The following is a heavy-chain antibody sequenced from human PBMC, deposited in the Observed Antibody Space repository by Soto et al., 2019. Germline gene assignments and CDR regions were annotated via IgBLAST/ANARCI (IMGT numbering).Heavy chain of an antibody. CDR3: AKAVYDFWSGSEYYYYYYGMDV. CDR2: ISWNSGSI. D-gene: IGHD3-3*01. CDR1: GFTFDDYA. J-gene: IGHJ6*02. Sequence: AGGSLRLSCAASGFTFDDYAMHWVRQAPGKGLEWVSGISWNSGSIGYADSVKGRFTISRDNAKNSLYLQMNSLRAEDTALYYCAKAVYDFWSGSEYYYYYYGMDVWGQGATVTVSS. V-gene: IGHV3-9*01.